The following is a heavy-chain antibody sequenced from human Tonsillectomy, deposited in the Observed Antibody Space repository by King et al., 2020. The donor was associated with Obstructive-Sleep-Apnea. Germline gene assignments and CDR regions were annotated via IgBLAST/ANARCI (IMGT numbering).Heavy chain of an antibody. CDR3: ARMAAAGRSLDY. Sequence: QLVQSGAEVKKPGESLKISCKGYGYSFTSYRICWVRQMPGKGLEWMWIIYPGDSDTKYSPSFQGQVTISADNSISTAYVQWSSLKASDTARYYCARMAAAGRSLDYWGQGTLVTVSS. CDR1: GYSFTSYR. D-gene: IGHD6-13*01. V-gene: IGHV5-51*01. CDR2: IYPGDSDT. J-gene: IGHJ4*02.